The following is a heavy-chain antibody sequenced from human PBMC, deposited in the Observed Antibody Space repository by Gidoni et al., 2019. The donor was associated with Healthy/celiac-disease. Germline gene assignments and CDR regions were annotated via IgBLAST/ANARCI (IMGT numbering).Heavy chain of an antibody. Sequence: QVQLVQSGAEVKKPGSSVKVSCKASGGPFSSYAISWVRQAPGQGLDWMGGIIPILGIANDAQKFQGRVTITADKSTSTAYMELSSLRSEDTAVYYCARDMGAQYGWESPYYFDYWGQGTLVTVSS. V-gene: IGHV1-69*10. CDR2: IIPILGIA. J-gene: IGHJ4*02. CDR3: ARDMGAQYGWESPYYFDY. D-gene: IGHD6-19*01. CDR1: GGPFSSYA.